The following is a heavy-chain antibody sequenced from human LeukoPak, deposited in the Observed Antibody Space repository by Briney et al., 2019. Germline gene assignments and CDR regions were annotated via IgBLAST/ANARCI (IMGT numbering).Heavy chain of an antibody. D-gene: IGHD6-19*01. V-gene: IGHV3-30*18. CDR3: AKDLYGSGWYNYFDP. CDR1: GFSCSNHG. Sequence: GRSLRLSCAASGFSCSNHGMHWVRQAPGKGLEWVAMISYNGNSQQYVDSVKGRFTISRDTSKNTVYLQMCSLRPEDSAMYYCAKDLYGSGWYNYFDPWGQGTLVTVSS. J-gene: IGHJ5*02. CDR2: ISYNGNSQ.